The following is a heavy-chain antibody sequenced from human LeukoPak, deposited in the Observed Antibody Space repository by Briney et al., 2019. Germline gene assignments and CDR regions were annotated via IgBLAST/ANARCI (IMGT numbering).Heavy chain of an antibody. CDR3: AKAPESITFFNPVAS. V-gene: IGHV3-23*01. Sequence: PGGSLRLSCAASGFTFSSYAMSWVRQAPGKGLEWVSAISGSGGSTYYADSVKGRFTISRDNSKNTLHLQMNSLRAEDTAVYYCAKAPESITFFNPVASGGQGTRAPV. CDR1: GFTFSSYA. J-gene: IGHJ4*02. CDR2: ISGSGGST. D-gene: IGHD3-3*01.